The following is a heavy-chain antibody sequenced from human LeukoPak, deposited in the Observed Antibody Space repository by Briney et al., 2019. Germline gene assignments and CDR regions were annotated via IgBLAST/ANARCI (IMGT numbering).Heavy chain of an antibody. CDR3: ARKRRITMARGGAFDI. V-gene: IGHV4-59*12. Sequence: PSETLSLTCTVSGGSISSYYWSWIRQPPGKGLEWIGYIYYSGSTNYNPSLKSRVTISVDTSKNQFSLKLSSVTAADTAVYYCARKRRITMARGGAFDIWGQGTMVTVSS. D-gene: IGHD3-10*01. CDR1: GGSISSYY. CDR2: IYYSGST. J-gene: IGHJ3*02.